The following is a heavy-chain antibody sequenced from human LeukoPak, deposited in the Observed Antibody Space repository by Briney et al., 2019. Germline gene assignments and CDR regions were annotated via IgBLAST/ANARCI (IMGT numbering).Heavy chain of an antibody. J-gene: IGHJ6*03. D-gene: IGHD3-10*01. V-gene: IGHV3-30*01. Sequence: GGSLRLSCAASGFTFSSHAIHWVRQAPGEGLEWVSIISYDGSNEYYADSVKGRFTISRDNSKNTLYLQINSLTTEDTAVYYCARGGSGSYYYYFYYMDVWGKGTTVTVSS. CDR2: ISYDGSNE. CDR3: ARGGSGSYYYYFYYMDV. CDR1: GFTFSSHA.